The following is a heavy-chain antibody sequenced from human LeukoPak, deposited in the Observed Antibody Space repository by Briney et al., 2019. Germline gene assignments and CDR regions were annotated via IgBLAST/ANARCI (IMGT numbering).Heavy chain of an antibody. CDR2: IRYDGSNK. D-gene: IGHD6-13*01. CDR3: ARIHSSWDEIYFDY. Sequence: GGSLRLSCAASGFTFSSYGMHWVRQAPGKGLEWVAFIRYDGSNKYYADSVKGRFTISRDNSKNTLYLQMNSLRAEDTAVYYCARIHSSWDEIYFDYWGQGTLVTVSS. V-gene: IGHV3-30*02. J-gene: IGHJ4*02. CDR1: GFTFSSYG.